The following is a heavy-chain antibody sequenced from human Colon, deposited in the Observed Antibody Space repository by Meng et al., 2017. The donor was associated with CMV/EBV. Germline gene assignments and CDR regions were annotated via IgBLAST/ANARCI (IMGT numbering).Heavy chain of an antibody. J-gene: IGHJ6*03. CDR3: ARTVQWLAPFYYYMDV. CDR2: MYYSGNT. D-gene: IGHD3-22*01. V-gene: IGHV4-39*07. CDR1: GGFLTGSSSD. Sequence: QLQLQGTGPGLVKASAPPSLTCTVSGGFLTGSSSDGGWIRQPPGKGLEWIGSMYYSGNTHYKSSLKSRVTISVDTSKNQFSLRLNSVTAADTAVYYCARTVQWLAPFYYYMDVWGKGTLVTVSS.